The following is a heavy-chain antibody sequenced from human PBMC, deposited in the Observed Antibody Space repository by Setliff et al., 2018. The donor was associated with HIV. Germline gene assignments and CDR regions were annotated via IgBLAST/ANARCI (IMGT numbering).Heavy chain of an antibody. CDR2: SIPMYGVT. J-gene: IGHJ5*02. V-gene: IGHV1-69*05. D-gene: IGHD2-15*01. CDR3: ALPYCXXCNCWSSASLPXAGWFDP. CDR1: GGTFSSYV. Sequence: SVKVSCKASGGTFSSYVISWVRQAPGQGPEWMGGSIPMYGVTNYAQKFQGRVTITTDESTSTAYMELSSLRSEDAAVYYCALPYCXXCNCWSSASLPXAGWFDPWGQGTLVTVSS.